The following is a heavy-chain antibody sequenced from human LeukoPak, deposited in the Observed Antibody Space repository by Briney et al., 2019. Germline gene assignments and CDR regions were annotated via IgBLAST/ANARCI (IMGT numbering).Heavy chain of an antibody. V-gene: IGHV3-48*01. CDR3: ARGYSGYDYLGPTVHAFDI. CDR1: GFTFSSYS. J-gene: IGHJ3*02. Sequence: GGSLRLSCAASGFTFSSYSMTWVRQAPGKGLEWVSYISSSSSTIYYADSVKGRFTISRDNAKNSLYLQMNSLRAEDTAVYYCARGYSGYDYLGPTVHAFDIWGQGTMVTVSS. CDR2: ISSSSSTI. D-gene: IGHD5-12*01.